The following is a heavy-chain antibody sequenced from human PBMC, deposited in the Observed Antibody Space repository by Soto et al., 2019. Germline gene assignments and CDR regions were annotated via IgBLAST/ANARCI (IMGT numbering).Heavy chain of an antibody. CDR2: IYSGGRT. CDR1: GFTVSSNY. D-gene: IGHD2-15*01. V-gene: IGHV3-66*01. J-gene: IGHJ4*02. Sequence: EVQLVESGGGLVQPGGSLRLSCAASGFTVSSNYMSWVRQAPGKGLEWVSVIYSGGRTYYADSVKGRFNISRDPSKNTLYLQLNRPPAADTAVYYLARIVVVVSYFDYWGPGTLVSVSS. CDR3: ARIVVVVSYFDY.